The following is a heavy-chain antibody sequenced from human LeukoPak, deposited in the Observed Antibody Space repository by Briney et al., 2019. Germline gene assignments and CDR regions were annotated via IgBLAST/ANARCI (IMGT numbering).Heavy chain of an antibody. CDR3: ARDRGIAAAVDLFDY. D-gene: IGHD6-13*01. CDR1: GGTFSSYA. Sequence: ASVKVSCKASGGTFSSYAISWVRQAPGQGLEWMGGIIPIFGTANYAQKFQGRVTTTTDESTSTAYMELSSLRSEDTAVYYCARDRGIAAAVDLFDYWGQGTLVTVSS. V-gene: IGHV1-69*05. J-gene: IGHJ4*02. CDR2: IIPIFGTA.